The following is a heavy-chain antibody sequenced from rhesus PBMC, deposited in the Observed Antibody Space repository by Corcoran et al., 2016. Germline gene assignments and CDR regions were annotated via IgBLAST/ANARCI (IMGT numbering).Heavy chain of an antibody. D-gene: IGHD5-24*01. V-gene: IGHV4S12*01. J-gene: IGHJ3*01. CDR1: GGSISSSNW. CDR3: ARALAGTVRGAFDF. Sequence: QVQLQESGPGLVKPSETLSLTCAVSGGSISSSNWWSWIRQPPGKGLEWMGGIYSNSDSTNYNPSLKNRVTISKDTSKNQFSLKLTSVTAADTAVYYCARALAGTVRGAFDFWGQGLRVTVSS. CDR2: IYSNSDST.